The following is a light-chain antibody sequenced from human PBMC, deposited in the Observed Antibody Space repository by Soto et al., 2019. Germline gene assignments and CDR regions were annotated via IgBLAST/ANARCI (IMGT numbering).Light chain of an antibody. J-gene: IGLJ2*01. Sequence: QSALTQPASVSGSPGQSITISCTGTSSDVGGYNYVSWYQQHPGKAPKLIIYDVSNRPSGVSNRFSGSKSGNTASLIISGLRAEDEADYYCSSYTTSRGLVFGGGTKVTVL. CDR1: SSDVGGYNY. CDR2: DVS. V-gene: IGLV2-14*01. CDR3: SSYTTSRGLV.